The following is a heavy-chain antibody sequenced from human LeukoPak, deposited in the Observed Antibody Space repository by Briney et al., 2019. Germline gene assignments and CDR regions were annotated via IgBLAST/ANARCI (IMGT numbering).Heavy chain of an antibody. CDR2: TRNKANRYTT. CDR3: ARRTVITPGGFDY. D-gene: IGHD3-10*01. V-gene: IGHV3-72*01. CDR1: GFTISDHY. Sequence: PGGSLRLSCAASGFTISDHYMDWVRQAPGKGLEWVGRTRNKANRYTTEYAASVKGRFTISRDDSKNSLYLQMNSLKTDGTAVYYCARRTVITPGGFDYWGQGTLVTISS. J-gene: IGHJ4*02.